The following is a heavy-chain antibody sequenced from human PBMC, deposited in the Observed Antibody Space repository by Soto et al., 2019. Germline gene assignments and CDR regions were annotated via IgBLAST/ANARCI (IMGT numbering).Heavy chain of an antibody. J-gene: IGHJ3*02. V-gene: IGHV1-2*04. D-gene: IGHD6-13*01. CDR2: INPNSGGT. CDR1: GYTFTGYY. CDR3: ARDQGGGSSSWYAFDI. Sequence: ASVKVSCKASGYTFTGYYMHWVRQAPGQGLEWMGWINPNSGGTNYAQKFQGWVTMTRDTSISTAYMELSRLRSDDTAVYYCARDQGGGSSSWYAFDIWGQGTMVTVSS.